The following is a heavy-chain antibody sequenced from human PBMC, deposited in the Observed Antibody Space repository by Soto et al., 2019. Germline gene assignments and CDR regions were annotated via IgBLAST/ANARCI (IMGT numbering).Heavy chain of an antibody. CDR2: VSWSGST. V-gene: IGHV4-38-2*01. Sequence: QVQLQESGPGLVKPSETLSLTCVVSGYSISSGYSWGWIRQPPGKGLQWIGTVSWSGSTYYNPSLQSRVTISVDTAKNHFSLKLRSVTAADTALYYCARSIAVAGTGWFDPWGRGTLVTVSS. J-gene: IGHJ5*02. CDR1: GYSISSGYS. D-gene: IGHD6-19*01. CDR3: ARSIAVAGTGWFDP.